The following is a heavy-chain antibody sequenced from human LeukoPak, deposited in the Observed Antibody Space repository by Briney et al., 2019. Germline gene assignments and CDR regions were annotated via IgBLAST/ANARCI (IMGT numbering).Heavy chain of an antibody. Sequence: SETLSLTCAVYGGSFSGYYWSWIRQPPGKGLEWIGEINHSGSTNYNPSLKSRVTISVDTSKNQFSLKLSSVTAADTAVYYCARSIYSGYDAKYNWFDPWGQGTLVTVSS. CDR3: ARSIYSGYDAKYNWFDP. J-gene: IGHJ5*02. V-gene: IGHV4-34*01. CDR2: INHSGST. D-gene: IGHD5-12*01. CDR1: GGSFSGYY.